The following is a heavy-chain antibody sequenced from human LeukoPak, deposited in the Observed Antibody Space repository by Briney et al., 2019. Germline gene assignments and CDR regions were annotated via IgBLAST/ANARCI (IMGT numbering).Heavy chain of an antibody. CDR3: ARGPTYYDILTGYYPPNYFDY. D-gene: IGHD3-9*01. Sequence: SQTLSLTCTVSGGSISSGGYYWSWIRQHPGKGLEWIGYIYYSGSTYYNPSLKSRVTISVDTSKNQFSLKLSSVTAADTAVYYCARGPTYYDILTGYYPPNYFDYWGQGTLVTVSS. J-gene: IGHJ4*02. CDR2: IYYSGST. CDR1: GGSISSGGYY. V-gene: IGHV4-31*03.